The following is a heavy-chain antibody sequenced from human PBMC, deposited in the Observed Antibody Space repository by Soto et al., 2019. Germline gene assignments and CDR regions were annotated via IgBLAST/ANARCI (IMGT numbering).Heavy chain of an antibody. CDR3: ASDRGVSSGPTRGYAFEX. V-gene: IGHV4-59*01. CDR2: VYSSGNT. CDR1: VGSNRNYY. Sequence: SETLSLTFTVSVGSNRNYYWSWIRQPPGKGLEWILYVYSSGNTDYKPSLKSRVTISVDTSRNQFSLKLSSVTAADTAVYYCASDRGVSSGPTRGYAFEXWGQGTRVTVS. J-gene: IGHJ3*02. D-gene: IGHD6-19*01.